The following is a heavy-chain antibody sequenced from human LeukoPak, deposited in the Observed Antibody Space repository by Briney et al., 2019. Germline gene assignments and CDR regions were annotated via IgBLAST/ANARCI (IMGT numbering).Heavy chain of an antibody. Sequence: TLSLTCTVSGGSISSGSYYWSWIRQPAGKGLEWIGRIYTSGSTNYNPSLKSRVTISVDTSKNQFSLKLSSVTAADTAVHYCARDRGWEPFDYWGQGTLVTVSS. CDR2: IYTSGST. J-gene: IGHJ4*02. V-gene: IGHV4-61*02. D-gene: IGHD1-26*01. CDR3: ARDRGWEPFDY. CDR1: GGSISSGSYY.